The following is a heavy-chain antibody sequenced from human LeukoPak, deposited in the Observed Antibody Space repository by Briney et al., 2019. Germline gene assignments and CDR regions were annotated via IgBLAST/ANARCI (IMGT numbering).Heavy chain of an antibody. CDR1: GFTFSIYA. J-gene: IGHJ4*02. V-gene: IGHV3-23*01. CDR2: ISGSGGST. CDR3: ALLYCGGDCYHN. Sequence: GGSLRLSCAASGFTFSIYAISWVRQAPGKGLEWVSAISGSGGSTYYADSVKGRFTISRDNSKNTLYLQMNSLRAEDTAVYYCALLYCGGDCYHNWGQGTLVPVSS. D-gene: IGHD2-21*02.